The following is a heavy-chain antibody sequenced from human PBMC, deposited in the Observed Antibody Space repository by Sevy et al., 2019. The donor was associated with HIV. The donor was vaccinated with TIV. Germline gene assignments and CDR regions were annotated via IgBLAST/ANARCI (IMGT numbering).Heavy chain of an antibody. CDR3: ARDLGLGIQFDY. CDR1: GYSFGSIYY. D-gene: IGHD3-9*01. CDR2: VYHSGST. V-gene: IGHV4-38-2*02. J-gene: IGHJ4*02. Sequence: SETLSLICTVSGYSFGSIYYWGWIRQPPGKGLEWIGSVYHSGSTYYNPSLKSRVTISVDTSKNRFSLKVTSVTAADMAVYYCARDLGLGIQFDYWGQGTLVTVSS.